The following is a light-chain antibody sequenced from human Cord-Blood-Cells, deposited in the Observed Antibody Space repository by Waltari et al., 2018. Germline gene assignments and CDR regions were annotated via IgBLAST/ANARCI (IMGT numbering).Light chain of an antibody. V-gene: IGKV1-5*01. CDR3: QQYNSYWT. Sequence: DIQMTQSPSTLSASVGDRVTITCRASQSISSWLAWDQQKPGKAPKLLIYDASSLESGVPSSFSGSGSGTEFTPTISSLQPDYFATYYCQQYNSYWTFGQGTKVEIK. J-gene: IGKJ1*01. CDR2: DAS. CDR1: QSISSW.